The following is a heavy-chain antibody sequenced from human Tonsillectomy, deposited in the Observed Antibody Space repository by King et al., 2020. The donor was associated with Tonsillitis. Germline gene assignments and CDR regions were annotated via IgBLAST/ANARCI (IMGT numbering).Heavy chain of an antibody. CDR1: GGSFKTYY. CDR3: ARIYGADSSWYFDV. J-gene: IGHJ2*01. Sequence: HVQLQESGPGLVKPSETLSLTCTVSGGSFKTYYWSWIRQPAGKGLEWIGRIYTSGSTTYNPSLKSRVAMSVDTSKNQFSLKMSAVTAADTAVYYCARIYGADSSWYFDVWGRGTPVTVSS. D-gene: IGHD4-17*01. V-gene: IGHV4-4*07. CDR2: IYTSGST.